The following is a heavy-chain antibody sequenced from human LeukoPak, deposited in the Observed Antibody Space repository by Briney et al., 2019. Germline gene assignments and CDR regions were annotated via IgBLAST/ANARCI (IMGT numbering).Heavy chain of an antibody. J-gene: IGHJ3*02. CDR1: GYTLTSYG. D-gene: IGHD2-2*02. Sequence: ASVKVSCKASGYTLTSYGISWVRQAPGQGLEWMGWISAYNGNTNYAQKLQGRVTVTTDTSTSTAYMELRSLRSADTAVYYCARVKALYCSSTSCYRGAFDIWGQGTMVTVSS. CDR3: ARVKALYCSSTSCYRGAFDI. V-gene: IGHV1-18*01. CDR2: ISAYNGNT.